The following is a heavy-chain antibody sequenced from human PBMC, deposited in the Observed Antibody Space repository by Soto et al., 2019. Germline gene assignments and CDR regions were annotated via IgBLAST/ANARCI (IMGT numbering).Heavy chain of an antibody. Sequence: EVYLVESGGGLVQPGASLSLSCAASGVTFRSYWMTWVRQAPGKGLGWVANTTQDGREKYYEDSVRGRFSISRDNAKTSLSLKMSSLRAEDTAVDYCAKDLTYYGSAPGSDYNPISDAYWGQGTLVTVSS. J-gene: IGHJ4*02. D-gene: IGHD3-10*01. CDR2: TTQDGREK. CDR1: GVTFRSYW. V-gene: IGHV3-7*01. CDR3: AKDLTYYGSAPGSDYNPISDAY.